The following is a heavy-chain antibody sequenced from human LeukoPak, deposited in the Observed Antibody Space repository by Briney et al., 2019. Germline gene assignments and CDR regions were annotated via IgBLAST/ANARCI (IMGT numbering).Heavy chain of an antibody. Sequence: PSETLSLTCTVSGDPISIGSYYWSWLRQPAGKGLEWIGHMNTTGSIKYNPSLKSRVTISVDTSNNQFSLKLSSVTAADTAVYYCARDWDFWGQGTLVTVSS. J-gene: IGHJ4*02. CDR1: GDPISIGSYY. CDR2: MNTTGSI. CDR3: ARDWDF. V-gene: IGHV4-61*09.